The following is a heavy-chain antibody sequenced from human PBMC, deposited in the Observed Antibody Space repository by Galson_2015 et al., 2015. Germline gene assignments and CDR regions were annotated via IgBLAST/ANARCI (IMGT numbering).Heavy chain of an antibody. CDR2: LYSGSTT. J-gene: IGHJ4*02. CDR3: ARIHSGSYCDY. Sequence: LRLSSAASGLTVCNNYISSGRQTPQKGLEWVSDLYSGSTTYYTDSVKGRFTISRDHSKNTLYLQMNSLRAEDTAVYYCARIHSGSYCDYWGQGTPVTVSS. V-gene: IGHV3-53*01. CDR1: GLTVCNNY. D-gene: IGHD1-26*01.